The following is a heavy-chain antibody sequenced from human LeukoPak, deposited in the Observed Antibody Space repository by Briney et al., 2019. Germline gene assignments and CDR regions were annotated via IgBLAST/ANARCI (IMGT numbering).Heavy chain of an antibody. Sequence: PGGSLRLSCAASGFTVSSNYMTWVRQAPGKGLEWVSFIYTVGSTYYAASVKGRFTISRDNSKNTLYLQMSSLRVEDTAVYYCARLTPYKRNDWGSNIWGQGTVVTVSS. D-gene: IGHD1-1*01. CDR2: IYTVGST. J-gene: IGHJ3*02. V-gene: IGHV3-53*01. CDR3: ARLTPYKRNDWGSNI. CDR1: GFTVSSNY.